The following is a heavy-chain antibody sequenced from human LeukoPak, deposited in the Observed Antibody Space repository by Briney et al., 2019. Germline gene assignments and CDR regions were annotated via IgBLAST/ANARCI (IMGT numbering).Heavy chain of an antibody. J-gene: IGHJ4*02. CDR2: ISWNSGTI. CDR1: GFTFNDYA. CDR3: AKDLQQLVRGDFDY. Sequence: GRSLRLSCAASGFTFNDYAMHWVRQAPGKGLEWVSGISWNSGTIGYADSVKGRFTISRDNAKNSLFLKKNSLRAEDTALYYCAKDLQQLVRGDFDYWGQGTLVTVSS. D-gene: IGHD6-13*01. V-gene: IGHV3-9*01.